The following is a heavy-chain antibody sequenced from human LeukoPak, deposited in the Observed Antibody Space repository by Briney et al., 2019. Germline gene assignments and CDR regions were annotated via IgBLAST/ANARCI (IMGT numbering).Heavy chain of an antibody. V-gene: IGHV4-34*01. J-gene: IGHJ3*02. CDR2: INHSGSS. CDR1: GGSISGYY. CDR3: ARGGPGYGGNSRAAFDI. Sequence: SETLSLTCTVSGGSISGYYWVWIRQPPGKGLEWIGEINHSGSSNNNPSLKSRVTISVDTSKNQFSLKLSSVTAADTAVYYCARGGPGYGGNSRAAFDIWGQGTMVTVSS. D-gene: IGHD4-23*01.